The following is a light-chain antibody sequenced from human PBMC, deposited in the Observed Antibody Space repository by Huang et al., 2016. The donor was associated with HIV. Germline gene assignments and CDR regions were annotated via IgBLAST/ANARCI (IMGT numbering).Light chain of an antibody. Sequence: DIQMTQSPSSLSASVGDRVTITCRASQGISNYLAWYRQKPGKVPNLLIYSASTLQSGVPSRFSGSGSGTEFTLTISSLQPGDVATYYCQKYDSVPLTFGGGTKVEIK. CDR1: QGISNY. V-gene: IGKV1-27*01. CDR3: QKYDSVPLT. CDR2: SAS. J-gene: IGKJ4*01.